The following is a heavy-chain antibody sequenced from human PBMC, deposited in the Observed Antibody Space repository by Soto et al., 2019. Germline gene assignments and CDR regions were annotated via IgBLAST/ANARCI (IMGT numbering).Heavy chain of an antibody. CDR2: ISSSSSYI. Sequence: GGSLRLSCAASGFTFSSYSMNWVRQAPGKGLEWVSSISSSSSYIYYADSVKGRFTISRDNAKNSLYLQMNSLRAEDTAVYYCARDGRGVSSSVNDYWGQGTLVTVSS. V-gene: IGHV3-21*01. CDR1: GFTFSSYS. D-gene: IGHD6-6*01. J-gene: IGHJ4*02. CDR3: ARDGRGVSSSVNDY.